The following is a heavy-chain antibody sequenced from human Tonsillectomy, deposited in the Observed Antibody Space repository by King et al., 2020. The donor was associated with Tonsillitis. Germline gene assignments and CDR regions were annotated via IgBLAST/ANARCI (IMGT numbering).Heavy chain of an antibody. CDR1: GFTLSSYW. Sequence: VQLVESGGGLVQPGGSLRVSCAASGFTLSSYWMHWVRQAPGKGLVWVSRISDDGSGTTYADSVKGRFTISRDNAKNTLYLQMDSLRAEDTAVYYCARDRGQWLVRGEFDYWGQGTLVTVSS. CDR3: ARDRGQWLVRGEFDY. V-gene: IGHV3-74*01. CDR2: ISDDGSGT. J-gene: IGHJ4*02. D-gene: IGHD6-19*01.